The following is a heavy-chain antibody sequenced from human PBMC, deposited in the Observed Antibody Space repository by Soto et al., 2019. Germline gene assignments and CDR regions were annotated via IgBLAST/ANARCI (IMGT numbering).Heavy chain of an antibody. CDR2: MNPNRGNT. Sequence: QVQLVQSGAEVKKPGASVKVSCKASGYTFTSYDINWVRQATGQGLEWMGWMNPNRGNTGYAQKFQGRVTMTRNTSISTAYMELRSLRSEDTAVYYCARGVQGVDYYYMDVWGKGTTVTVSS. CDR1: GYTFTSYD. V-gene: IGHV1-8*01. J-gene: IGHJ6*03. CDR3: ARGVQGVDYYYMDV. D-gene: IGHD3-10*01.